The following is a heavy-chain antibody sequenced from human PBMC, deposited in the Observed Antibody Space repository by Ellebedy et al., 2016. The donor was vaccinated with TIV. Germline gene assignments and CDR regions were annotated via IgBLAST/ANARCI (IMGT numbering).Heavy chain of an antibody. CDR2: ISSSSSYT. Sequence: GESLKISXAASGFTFSDYYMSWIRQAPGKGLEWVSYISSSSSYTNYADSVKGRFTISRDNAKNSLYLQMNSLRAEDTAVYYCASGMGDYDSSGSDYWGQGTLVTVSS. D-gene: IGHD3-22*01. CDR3: ASGMGDYDSSGSDY. CDR1: GFTFSDYY. V-gene: IGHV3-11*06. J-gene: IGHJ4*02.